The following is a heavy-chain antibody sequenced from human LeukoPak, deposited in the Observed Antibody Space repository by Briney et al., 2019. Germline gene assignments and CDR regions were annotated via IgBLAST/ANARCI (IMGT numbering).Heavy chain of an antibody. D-gene: IGHD3-22*01. J-gene: IGHJ5*02. CDR1: GYTFITYW. CDR2: IYPGNSDT. CDR3: ARQIPDYYDSSGFYYNYFDP. V-gene: IGHV5-51*01. Sequence: PGESLKISCKGSGYTFITYWIAWVRQMPGKGLEWMGIIYPGNSDTRYSPSFQGQVTISADKSISTAYLQWSSLKASDTAMYYCARQIPDYYDSSGFYYNYFDPWGQGTLVTVSS.